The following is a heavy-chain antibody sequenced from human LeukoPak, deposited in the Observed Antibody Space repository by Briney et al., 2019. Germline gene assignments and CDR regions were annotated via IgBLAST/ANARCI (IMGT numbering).Heavy chain of an antibody. Sequence: TLSLTCAVSGGSISSGGYSWSWIRQPPGKGLEWIGYIYHSGSTYYNPSLKSRVTISVDRSKNQFSLKLSSVTAADTAVYYCARAAHDSSGYYYFFDYWGQGTLVTVSS. CDR3: ARAAHDSSGYYYFFDY. CDR2: IYHSGST. V-gene: IGHV4-30-2*01. CDR1: GGSISSGGYS. J-gene: IGHJ4*02. D-gene: IGHD3-22*01.